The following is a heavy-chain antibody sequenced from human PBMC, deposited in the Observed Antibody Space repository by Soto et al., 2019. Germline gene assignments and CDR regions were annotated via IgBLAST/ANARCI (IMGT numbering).Heavy chain of an antibody. D-gene: IGHD2-8*02. CDR2: INHSGST. J-gene: IGHJ4*02. CDR1: GGSFSGYY. CDR3: ARDKITGLFDY. V-gene: IGHV4-34*01. Sequence: TLETLPLTCAVYGGSFSGYYWTWIRQPPGTGLEWIGEINHSGSTNYNPSLKSRVTISVDTSKNQFSLKLTSVTAADTAVYYCARDKITGLFDYWGQGTLVTVSS.